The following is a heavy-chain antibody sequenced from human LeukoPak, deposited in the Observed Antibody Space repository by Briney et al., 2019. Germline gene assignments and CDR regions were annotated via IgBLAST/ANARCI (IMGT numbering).Heavy chain of an antibody. V-gene: IGHV3-30*02. CDR3: AKDLGSTSCYGFDY. D-gene: IGHD2-2*01. CDR1: GFTFSSYG. CDR2: IRYDGSNK. J-gene: IGHJ4*02. Sequence: GGSLRLSCAASGFTFSSYGMHWVRQAPGKGLEWVAFIRYDGSNKYYADSVKGRFTISRDNSKNTLYLQMNSLRAEDTAVYYCAKDLGSTSCYGFDYWGQGTLVTVSS.